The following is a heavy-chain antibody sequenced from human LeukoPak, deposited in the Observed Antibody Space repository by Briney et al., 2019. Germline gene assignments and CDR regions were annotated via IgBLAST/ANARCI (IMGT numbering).Heavy chain of an antibody. CDR3: ARLVGAVAGTRPYYYYGMDA. CDR1: GYSFTSYW. CDR2: IYPGDSDT. D-gene: IGHD6-19*01. J-gene: IGHJ6*02. V-gene: IGHV5-51*01. Sequence: GESLKISCKGSGYSFTSYWIGWVRQMPGKGLEWMGIIYPGDSDTRYSPSFQGQVTISADKSISTAYLQWSSLKASDTAMYYCARLVGAVAGTRPYYYYGMDAWGQGTTVTVSS.